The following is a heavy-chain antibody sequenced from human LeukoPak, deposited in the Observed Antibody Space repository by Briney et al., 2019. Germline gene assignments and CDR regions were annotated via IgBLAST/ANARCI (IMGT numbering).Heavy chain of an antibody. V-gene: IGHV3-30*02. J-gene: IGHJ4*02. Sequence: GGSLRLSCTASEFTFNSYGMHWVRQAPGKGLEWVAFIRFDGSDEHYADSVKGRFTISRDNSKNTLYLQMNSLRVEDTAVYYCAKDRRGSCNAGSCYCCDYWGRGALVTVSS. D-gene: IGHD2-15*01. CDR3: AKDRRGSCNAGSCYCCDY. CDR2: IRFDGSDE. CDR1: EFTFNSYG.